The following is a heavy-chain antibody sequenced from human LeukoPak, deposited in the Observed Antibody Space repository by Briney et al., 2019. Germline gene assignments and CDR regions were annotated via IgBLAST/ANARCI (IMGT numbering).Heavy chain of an antibody. J-gene: IGHJ4*02. D-gene: IGHD6-19*01. Sequence: PGGSLRLSCAASGFTFSSYGMHWVRQPPGKGLEWVTFIRYDGSNKYYAGSVKGRFTFSRDNSKNTLYLQMNSLRAEDTAVYYCVKAGGSGWDPFDYWGQGTLVTVSS. V-gene: IGHV3-30*02. CDR3: VKAGGSGWDPFDY. CDR1: GFTFSSYG. CDR2: IRYDGSNK.